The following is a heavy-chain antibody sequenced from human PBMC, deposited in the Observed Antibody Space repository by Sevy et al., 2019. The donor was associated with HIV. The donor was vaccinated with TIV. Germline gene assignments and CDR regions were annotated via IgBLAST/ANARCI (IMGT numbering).Heavy chain of an antibody. Sequence: GGSLRLSCAASGFTFSSYAMSWVRQAPGKGLEWVSAISGSGGSTYYADSVKGRFTISRDNSKNTLYLQMNSLRAEDTAVYYCAKDGKDSSWYTGGDYWGQGTLVTVSS. J-gene: IGHJ4*02. V-gene: IGHV3-23*01. D-gene: IGHD6-13*01. CDR2: ISGSGGST. CDR3: AKDGKDSSWYTGGDY. CDR1: GFTFSSYA.